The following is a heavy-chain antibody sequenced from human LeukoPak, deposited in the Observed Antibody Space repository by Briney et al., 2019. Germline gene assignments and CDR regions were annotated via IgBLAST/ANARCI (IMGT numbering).Heavy chain of an antibody. D-gene: IGHD2-2*01. V-gene: IGHV1-69*05. CDR1: GGTFSSYA. CDR2: IIPIFGTA. CDR3: ARASVVVPTHDAFDI. Sequence: GSSVKVSCKASGGTFSSYAISWVRQAPGQGLEWMGRIIPIFGTANYAQKFQGRVTITTDGSTSTAYMELSSLRSEDTAVYYCARASVVVPTHDAFDIWGQGTMVTVSS. J-gene: IGHJ3*02.